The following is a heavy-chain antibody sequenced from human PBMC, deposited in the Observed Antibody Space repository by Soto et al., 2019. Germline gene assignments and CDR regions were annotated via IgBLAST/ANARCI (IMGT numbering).Heavy chain of an antibody. Sequence: PSETLSRTCSVSGDSIPSGGYSWSWIRQPPRRGLEWIGYIYHTGSASYSPSLKGRVTISVDKSKNQFSLSLTSVTAADTSIYYCARAHYGHSVYYFDYWGQGSLLNVSS. CDR1: GDSIPSGGYS. D-gene: IGHD3-10*01. J-gene: IGHJ4*01. CDR3: ARAHYGHSVYYFDY. CDR2: IYHTGSA. V-gene: IGHV4-30-2*01.